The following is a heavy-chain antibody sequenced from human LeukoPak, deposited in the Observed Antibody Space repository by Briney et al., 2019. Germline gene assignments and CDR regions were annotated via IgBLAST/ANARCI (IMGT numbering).Heavy chain of an antibody. CDR2: IYTSGST. J-gene: IGHJ5*02. D-gene: IGHD2-21*01. CDR3: ARSGLWSQSWFDP. Sequence: KPSETLSLTCTVSGGSISYFYWSWIRQPAGKGLEWIGRIYTSGSTNYNPSLKSRVTISVDTSKNQFSLKLSSVTAADTAVYYCARSGLWSQSWFDPWGQGTLVTVSS. CDR1: GGSISYFY. V-gene: IGHV4-4*07.